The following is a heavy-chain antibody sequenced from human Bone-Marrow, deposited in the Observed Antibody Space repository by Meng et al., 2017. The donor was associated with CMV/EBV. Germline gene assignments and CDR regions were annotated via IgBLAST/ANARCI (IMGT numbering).Heavy chain of an antibody. Sequence: GESLKISCAASGPTVSGTYMSWVRQAPGKGLEWVSVIFNDGRTYYADSVKGRFTISRDNSKNTVYLQMNSLRAEDTAVYYCARNNRHDFWSDYGMDVWGQGTTVTVSS. CDR2: IFNDGRT. CDR3: ARNNRHDFWSDYGMDV. CDR1: GPTVSGTY. D-gene: IGHD3-3*01. J-gene: IGHJ6*02. V-gene: IGHV3-53*01.